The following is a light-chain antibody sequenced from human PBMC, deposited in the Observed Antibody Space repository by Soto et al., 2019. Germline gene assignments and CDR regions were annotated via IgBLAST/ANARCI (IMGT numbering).Light chain of an antibody. CDR2: EVS. Sequence: QSALTQPPSASGSPGQSVTISCTGTSSDVGGYTYVSWYRQHPGKAPKLMIYEVSKRPSGVPDRFSGSKSGNTASLTVSGLQADDEADYFCRSYAGSNNVVFGGGTKVTVL. CDR3: RSYAGSNNVV. J-gene: IGLJ2*01. V-gene: IGLV2-8*01. CDR1: SSDVGGYTY.